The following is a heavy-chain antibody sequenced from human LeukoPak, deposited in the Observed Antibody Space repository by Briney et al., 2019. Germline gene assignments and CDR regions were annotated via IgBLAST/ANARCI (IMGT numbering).Heavy chain of an antibody. CDR2: IYHSGST. J-gene: IGHJ6*03. CDR3: AREATGYCSGGSCYSNYYYYYMDV. CDR1: GYSISSGYY. Sequence: SETLSLTCTVSGYSISSGYYWGWIRQPPGKGLEWIGSIYHSGSTYYNPSLKSRVTISVDTSKNQFSLKLSSVTAADTAVYYCAREATGYCSGGSCYSNYYYYYMDVWGKGTTVTISS. D-gene: IGHD2-15*01. V-gene: IGHV4-38-2*02.